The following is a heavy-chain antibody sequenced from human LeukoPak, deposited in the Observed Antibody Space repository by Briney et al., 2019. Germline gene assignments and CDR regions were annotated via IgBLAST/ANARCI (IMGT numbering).Heavy chain of an antibody. CDR2: IIPIFGTA. J-gene: IGHJ6*02. CDR1: GGTXSSYA. Sequence: SVKVSCKASGGTXSSYAISWVRQAPGQGLEWMGGIIPIFGTANYAQKFQGRVTITADESTSTAYMELSSLRSEDTAVYYCARRELPYYYGMDVWGQGTTVTVSS. V-gene: IGHV1-69*13. D-gene: IGHD3-10*01. CDR3: ARRELPYYYGMDV.